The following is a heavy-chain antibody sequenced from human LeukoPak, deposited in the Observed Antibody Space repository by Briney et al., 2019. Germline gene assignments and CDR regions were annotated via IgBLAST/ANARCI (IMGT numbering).Heavy chain of an antibody. V-gene: IGHV3-15*01. CDR1: GLTFGNAW. Sequence: GGSLRLACAASGLTFGNAWMNWVRQAPGKGLERVGRIKTKQDGGTTDYATPVKGRFTISRDDSRNTLYLQMNSLRTDDTAIYYCTAIREYCDSAGCYSPYFYYYMDVWGKGTTVAVSS. CDR2: IKTKQDGGTT. D-gene: IGHD2-15*01. CDR3: TAIREYCDSAGCYSPYFYYYMDV. J-gene: IGHJ6*03.